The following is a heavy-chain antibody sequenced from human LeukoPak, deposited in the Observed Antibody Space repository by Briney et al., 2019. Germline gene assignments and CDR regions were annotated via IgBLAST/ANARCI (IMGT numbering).Heavy chain of an antibody. V-gene: IGHV3-74*01. Sequence: GGSLRLSCAAPGFTFSSYWMHWVRQAPGKGLVWVSRINSDGSSTSYADSVKGRFTISRDNAKNTLYLQMNSLRAEDTAVYYCARSDNWNGLGPDYWGQGTLVTVSS. D-gene: IGHD1-20*01. CDR1: GFTFSSYW. CDR2: INSDGSST. J-gene: IGHJ4*02. CDR3: ARSDNWNGLGPDY.